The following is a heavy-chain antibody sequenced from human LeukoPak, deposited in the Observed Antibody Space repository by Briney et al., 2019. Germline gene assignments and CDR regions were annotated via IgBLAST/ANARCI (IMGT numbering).Heavy chain of an antibody. J-gene: IGHJ4*02. D-gene: IGHD3-3*01. Sequence: KPSETLSLNCDVYGRSFSGYYWSRIRQTPGKGLEWIGEINHRGSTNYNPSLNSRVSISVDTSKKQLSLKLFSVTAADTAVYYCARGRITVYGVVIPNDYWGQGTLVTVSS. CDR1: GRSFSGYY. CDR2: INHRGST. V-gene: IGHV4-34*01. CDR3: ARGRITVYGVVIPNDY.